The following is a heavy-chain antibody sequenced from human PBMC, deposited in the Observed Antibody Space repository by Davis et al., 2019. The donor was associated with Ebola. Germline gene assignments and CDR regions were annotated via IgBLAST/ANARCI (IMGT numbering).Heavy chain of an antibody. CDR2: ISSSGNTI. D-gene: IGHD3-22*01. CDR1: GFTFSSYE. CDR3: ARKTYYDSNGHYYFDD. V-gene: IGHV3-48*03. Sequence: GESLKISCAASGFTFSSYEMNWVRQAPGKGLEWVSYISSSGNTIYYADSVKGRFTISRDNAKNSLYLQMNSLRDEDTAVYFCARKTYYDSNGHYYFDDWGQGTLVTVSS. J-gene: IGHJ4*02.